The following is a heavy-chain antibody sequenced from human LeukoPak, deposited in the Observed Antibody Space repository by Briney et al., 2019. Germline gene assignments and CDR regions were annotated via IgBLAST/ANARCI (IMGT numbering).Heavy chain of an antibody. D-gene: IGHD2-8*01. CDR2: IDPNTGDI. CDR1: AYTFTGYY. CDR3: ARRSRNGLDAFDI. V-gene: IGHV1-2*02. J-gene: IGHJ3*02. Sequence: ASVNVSCKASAYTFTGYYLHGVRQAPGQDPEWMGWIDPNTGDISTAQRFQGRVTMTSDRSISTAYMALSRLTSDDTALYYCARRSRNGLDAFDIWGQGTMVTVSS.